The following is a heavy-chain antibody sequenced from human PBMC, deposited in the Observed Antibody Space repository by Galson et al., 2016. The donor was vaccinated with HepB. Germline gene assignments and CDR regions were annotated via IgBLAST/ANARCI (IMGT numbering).Heavy chain of an antibody. CDR2: IRGGGDAT. CDR1: GFTFSNYA. CDR3: ARYGDEAGWNFHQ. D-gene: IGHD6-19*01. J-gene: IGHJ1*01. V-gene: IGHV3-23*01. Sequence: SLRLSCAASGFTFSNYATAWVRLPPGKGLEWVSTIRGGGDATYYADSVKGRFTISRDNSRSTLYLHLSSLRAEDTALYYCARYGDEAGWNFHQWGQGTLVTVSS.